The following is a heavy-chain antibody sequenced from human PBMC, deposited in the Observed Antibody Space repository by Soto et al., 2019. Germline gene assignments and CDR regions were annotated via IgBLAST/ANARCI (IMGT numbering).Heavy chain of an antibody. CDR3: AREGTEYYYYYGMDV. V-gene: IGHV4-59*01. J-gene: IGHJ6*02. D-gene: IGHD1-1*01. Sequence: PSETLSLTCTVSGGSISSYYWSWIRQPPGKGLEWIGYIYYSGSTNYNPSLKSRVTISVDTSKNQFSLKLSSVAAADTAVYYCAREGTEYYYYYGMDVWGQGTTVTVSS. CDR1: GGSISSYY. CDR2: IYYSGST.